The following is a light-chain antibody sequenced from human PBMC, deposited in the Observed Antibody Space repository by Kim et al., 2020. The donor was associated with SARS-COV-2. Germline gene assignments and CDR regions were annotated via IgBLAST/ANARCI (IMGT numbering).Light chain of an antibody. CDR2: GTS. J-gene: IGKJ4*01. Sequence: LSPGERATLSCRASQSVRTSYLGWYQQKPGQAPRLLMNGTSTRATGIPDRFSGTGSGTDFSLIISRLEPEDFAVYYCQQFGTAPLIFGGGTKLEIK. CDR3: QQFGTAPLI. V-gene: IGKV3-20*01. CDR1: QSVRTSY.